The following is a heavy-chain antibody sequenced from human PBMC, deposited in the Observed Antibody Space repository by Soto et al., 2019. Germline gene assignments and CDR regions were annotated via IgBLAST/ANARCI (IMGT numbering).Heavy chain of an antibody. CDR2: ISSSGSYI. Sequence: GGSLRLSCAASGFTFSSYSMNWVRQAPGKGLEWVSSISSSGSYIYYADSVKGRFTISRDNAKNPLYLQMNSLRAEDTAFYYCVRGASLNFDYWGQGTLVTVSS. CDR3: VRGASLNFDY. V-gene: IGHV3-21*04. D-gene: IGHD1-26*01. J-gene: IGHJ4*02. CDR1: GFTFSSYS.